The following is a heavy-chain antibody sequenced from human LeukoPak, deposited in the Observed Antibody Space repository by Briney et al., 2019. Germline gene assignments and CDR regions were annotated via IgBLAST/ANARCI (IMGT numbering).Heavy chain of an antibody. CDR3: ARDRTAPLRYFDWFNAFDI. CDR1: GFTFSSYW. V-gene: IGHV3-74*01. J-gene: IGHJ3*02. D-gene: IGHD3-9*01. CDR2: INSDGFSI. Sequence: PGGSLRLSCAASGFTFSSYWMHWVRQAPGKGLVWVSRINSDGFSISYADSVKGRFTISRDNAKNTLYLQMNSLRAEDTALYYCARDRTAPLRYFDWFNAFDIWGQGTMVTVSS.